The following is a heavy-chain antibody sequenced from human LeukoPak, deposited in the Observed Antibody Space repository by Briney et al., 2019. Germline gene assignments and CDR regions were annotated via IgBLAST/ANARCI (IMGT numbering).Heavy chain of an antibody. CDR2: IYTSGST. V-gene: IGHV4-4*07. Sequence: PSETLSLTCTVSGGSISSYYWSWIRQPAGKGLEWIGRIYTSGSTNYNPSLKSRVTISVDKSKNQFSLKLSSVTAADTAVYYCARVTHSSGWYGRGVIDYWGQGTLVTVSS. CDR3: ARVTHSSGWYGRGVIDY. J-gene: IGHJ4*02. D-gene: IGHD6-13*01. CDR1: GGSISSYY.